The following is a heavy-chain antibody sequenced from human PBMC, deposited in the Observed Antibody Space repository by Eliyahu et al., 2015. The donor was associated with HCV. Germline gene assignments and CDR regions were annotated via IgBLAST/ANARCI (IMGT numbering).Heavy chain of an antibody. CDR3: VRDFNWGFDY. Sequence: EVQLVESGGSLVQPGGSLXRSXAASGFTFXSYSMNWIRQAPGKGLEWVSYITGRSDAIYYADSVKGRFTISRDNAKSSLHLQMNSLRDEDTAVYYCVRDFNWGFDYWGQGTLVTVSS. CDR1: GFTFXSYS. J-gene: IGHJ4*02. V-gene: IGHV3-48*02. D-gene: IGHD7-27*01. CDR2: ITGRSDAI.